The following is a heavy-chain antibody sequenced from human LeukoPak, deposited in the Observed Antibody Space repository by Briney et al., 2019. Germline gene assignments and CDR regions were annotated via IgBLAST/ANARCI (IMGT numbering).Heavy chain of an antibody. Sequence: SETLSLACTVSGGSISSSSYYWGWIRQPPGKGLEWIGSIYYSGSTYYNPSLKGRVTISVDTSKNQLSLKLSSVTAADTAVYYCARKYGDYLGPWGQGTLVTVSS. D-gene: IGHD4-17*01. J-gene: IGHJ5*02. CDR1: GGSISSSSYY. CDR2: IYYSGST. V-gene: IGHV4-39*01. CDR3: ARKYGDYLGP.